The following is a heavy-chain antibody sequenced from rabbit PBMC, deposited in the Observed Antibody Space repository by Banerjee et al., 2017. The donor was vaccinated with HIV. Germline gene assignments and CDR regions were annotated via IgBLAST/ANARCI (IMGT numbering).Heavy chain of an antibody. J-gene: IGHJ4*01. Sequence: QSLEESGGDLVKPGASLTLTCTASGFSFSSTYYMCWVRQAPGKGLEWIACIYAGSPGSTYYASWAKGRFTVSKTSSTTLYLQLNSLTAADTATYFCARDPSTMTMVTPYYFNLWGPGTLVTVS. V-gene: IGHV1S40*01. CDR3: ARDPSTMTMVTPYYFNL. D-gene: IGHD2-1*01. CDR2: IYAGSPGST. CDR1: GFSFSSTYY.